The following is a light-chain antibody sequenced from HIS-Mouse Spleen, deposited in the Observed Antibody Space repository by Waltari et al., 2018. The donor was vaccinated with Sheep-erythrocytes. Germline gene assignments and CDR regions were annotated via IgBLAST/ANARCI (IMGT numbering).Light chain of an antibody. CDR1: KLGDKY. V-gene: IGLV3-1*01. J-gene: IGLJ2*01. Sequence: SYELTQPPSVSVSPGQTASITCPGDKLGDKYACWYHQKPGQSPVLVIYKDSKRPSGIPERFSGSNSGNTATLTISGTQAMDEADYYCQAWDSSTVVFGGGTKLTVL. CDR2: KDS. CDR3: QAWDSSTVV.